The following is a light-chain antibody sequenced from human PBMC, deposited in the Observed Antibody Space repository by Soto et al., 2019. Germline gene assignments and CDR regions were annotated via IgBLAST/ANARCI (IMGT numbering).Light chain of an antibody. CDR1: QSLLHSDGNTY. CDR3: MQATHFYT. Sequence: DIMMTQTPLSSPVTLGQPASISCRSSQSLLHSDGNTYLSWLQQRPGQPPRLLLYKISNRFSGVADRFSGSGAGKDFTVRVSRVEAEAVGVYFYMQATHFYTFGQGTKLEIK. V-gene: IGKV2-24*01. CDR2: KIS. J-gene: IGKJ2*01.